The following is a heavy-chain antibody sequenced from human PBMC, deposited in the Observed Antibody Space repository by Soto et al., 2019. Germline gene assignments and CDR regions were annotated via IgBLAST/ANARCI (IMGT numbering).Heavy chain of an antibody. J-gene: IGHJ4*02. D-gene: IGHD5-12*01. CDR3: ARGRGGSLIVATPDDY. Sequence: QVQLVQSGAEVKKPGASVKVSCKASGYTFTSYYMHWVRQAPGQGLEWMGIINPSGGSTSYAQKFQGRVTMTRDTSTSTVYMELSSLRSEDTAVYYCARGRGGSLIVATPDDYWGQGTLVTVSS. CDR1: GYTFTSYY. V-gene: IGHV1-46*03. CDR2: INPSGGST.